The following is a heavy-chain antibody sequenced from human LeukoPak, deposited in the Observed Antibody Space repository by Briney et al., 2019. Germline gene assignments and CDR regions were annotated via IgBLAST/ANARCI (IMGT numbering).Heavy chain of an antibody. Sequence: GGSLRLSCAASGFTFSSYAMSWVRQAPGKGLEWVSAISGSGGSTYYADSVKGRFTISGDNSKNTLYLQMNGLRAEDTAVYYCAKDSPKTRSSWYSFDYWGQGTLVTVSS. D-gene: IGHD6-13*01. V-gene: IGHV3-23*01. J-gene: IGHJ4*02. CDR1: GFTFSSYA. CDR3: AKDSPKTRSSWYSFDY. CDR2: ISGSGGST.